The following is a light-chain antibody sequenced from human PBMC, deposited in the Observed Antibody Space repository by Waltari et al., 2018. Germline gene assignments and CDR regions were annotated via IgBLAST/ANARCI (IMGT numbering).Light chain of an antibody. Sequence: EIVLTQSPGTLSLSPGERATLSCRASQSVSRALAWYQQKPGQAPRILIYAASTRATGVPDRFRGSGSGTDFSLTISRLDPEDFAEYYCQHYVNLPVTFGQGTKVEI. CDR3: QHYVNLPVT. CDR1: QSVSRA. V-gene: IGKV3-20*01. J-gene: IGKJ1*01. CDR2: AAS.